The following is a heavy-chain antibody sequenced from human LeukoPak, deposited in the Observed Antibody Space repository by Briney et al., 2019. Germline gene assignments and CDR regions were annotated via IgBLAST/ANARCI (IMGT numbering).Heavy chain of an antibody. V-gene: IGHV4-59*02. CDR3: SEGYFEPFDH. D-gene: IGHD2/OR15-2a*01. Sequence: SETLSLTCNVSGVSVSTSHWNWIRQRPGKGLEWIGCLSYTGQTDYHPSLKSRVSISLGSSNNHFSLKLTSVTAADTAVYYCSEGYFEPFDHWGQGILVTVSS. CDR2: LSYTGQT. J-gene: IGHJ4*02. CDR1: GVSVSTSH.